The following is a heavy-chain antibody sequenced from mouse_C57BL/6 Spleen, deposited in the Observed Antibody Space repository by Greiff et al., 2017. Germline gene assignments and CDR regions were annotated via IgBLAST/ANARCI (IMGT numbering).Heavy chain of an antibody. V-gene: IGHV1-26*01. CDR2: INPNNGGT. Sequence: EVQLQQSGPELVKPGASVKISCKASGYTFTDYYMNWVKQSHGKSLEWIGDINPNNGGTSYNQKFKGKATLTVDKSSSTAYMELRSLTSEDPAVYYCARSGYYGFDYWGQGTTLTVSS. CDR3: ARSGYYGFDY. D-gene: IGHD1-1*01. J-gene: IGHJ2*01. CDR1: GYTFTDYY.